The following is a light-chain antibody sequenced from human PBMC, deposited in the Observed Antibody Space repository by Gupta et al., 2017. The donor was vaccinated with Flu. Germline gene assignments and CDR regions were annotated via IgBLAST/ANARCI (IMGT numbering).Light chain of an antibody. V-gene: IGKV3-15*01. Sequence: PATLSVSPGERATLSCRASQSVSSDLAWYQQKPGQAPRLLIYGASTRATGIAARFSGSGSGTEFTLTISSLQSEDFAIYYCQHYNRWPLTFGGGTKVESK. CDR3: QHYNRWPLT. CDR1: QSVSSD. J-gene: IGKJ4*01. CDR2: GAS.